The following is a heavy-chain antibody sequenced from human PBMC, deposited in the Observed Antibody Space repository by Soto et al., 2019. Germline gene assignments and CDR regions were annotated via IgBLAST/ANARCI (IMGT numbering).Heavy chain of an antibody. V-gene: IGHV4-34*01. CDR3: ATAFQEMATIGDAFDI. CDR1: GGSFSGYY. D-gene: IGHD5-12*01. Sequence: SETLSLTCAVYGGSFSGYYWSWIRQPPGKGLEWIGEINHSGSTNYNPSLKSRVTISVDTSKNQFSLKLSSVTAADTAVYYCATAFQEMATIGDAFDIWGQGTMVTVPS. J-gene: IGHJ3*02. CDR2: INHSGST.